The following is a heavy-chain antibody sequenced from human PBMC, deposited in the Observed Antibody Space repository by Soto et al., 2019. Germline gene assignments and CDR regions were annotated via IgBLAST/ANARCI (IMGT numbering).Heavy chain of an antibody. CDR1: GFAFNYYA. V-gene: IGHV3-23*01. CDR2: ISGSLGCA. J-gene: IGHJ3*02. Sequence: GGSLRLSCAVSGFAFNYYAMSWVRQAPGKGLEWVSTISGSLGCAYYAASVEGRFTISGDNSNNTLYLQMNSLRVEDTATYYCAKDSRLPGFGLLIHAFDIWGHGTMVTVSS. D-gene: IGHD3-3*01. CDR3: AKDSRLPGFGLLIHAFDI.